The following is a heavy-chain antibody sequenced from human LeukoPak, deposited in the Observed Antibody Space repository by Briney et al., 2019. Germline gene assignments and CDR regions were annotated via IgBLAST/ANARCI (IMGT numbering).Heavy chain of an antibody. V-gene: IGHV3-23*01. Sequence: GGSLRLSCAASGFTFSTYALTWIRQAPGKGLEWVSLISGSGSSTYYVDSVKGRFTISRDNSKNTLYLQMNSLRAEDTAVYYCAKWLEGVRPGFDYWGQGTLVTVSS. D-gene: IGHD2-8*01. CDR3: AKWLEGVRPGFDY. J-gene: IGHJ4*02. CDR2: ISGSGSST. CDR1: GFTFSTYA.